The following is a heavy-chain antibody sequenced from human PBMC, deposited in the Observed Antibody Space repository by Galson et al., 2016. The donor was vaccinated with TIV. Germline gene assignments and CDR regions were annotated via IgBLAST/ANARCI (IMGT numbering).Heavy chain of an antibody. V-gene: IGHV3-33*01. D-gene: IGHD3/OR15-3a*01. Sequence: SLRLSCAASGFTFSSYGMHWVRLAPGKGLEWLAAVWYDGSNKHYAESVKGRFTISRDNSKNTLYLQMNSLRAEDTAVYYCAREFRDYYFDYWGQGILVTVSS. CDR1: GFTFSSYG. CDR2: VWYDGSNK. J-gene: IGHJ4*02. CDR3: AREFRDYYFDY.